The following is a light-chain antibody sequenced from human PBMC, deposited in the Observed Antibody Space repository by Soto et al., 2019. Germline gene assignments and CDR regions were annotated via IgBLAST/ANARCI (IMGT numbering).Light chain of an antibody. CDR2: DAS. CDR1: QSISSW. J-gene: IGKJ2*01. V-gene: IGKV1-5*01. CDR3: QQYNKYLMYT. Sequence: DIQMTQSPPTLSASVGDRVTITCRDSQSISSWLAWYQQKPGKAPKLLIYDASTLESVVPSRFSGSGSGTDFTLTISSLQPHNFAIYDFQQYNKYLMYTFGNGTKLEIK.